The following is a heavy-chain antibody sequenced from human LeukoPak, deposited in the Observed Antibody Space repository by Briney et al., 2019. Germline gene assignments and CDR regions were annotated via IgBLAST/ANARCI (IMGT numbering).Heavy chain of an antibody. CDR3: AKGVRKTNDAFDI. CDR2: ISGSGGST. D-gene: IGHD1-14*01. J-gene: IGHJ3*02. Sequence: GGSLRLSCAASGFTFSSYALSWVRQAPGKGLEWVSGISGSGGSTFYTDSVKGRLTISRDNSKNTLYLQMNRLRAEDTAVYYCAKGVRKTNDAFDIWGQGTMVSVSS. V-gene: IGHV3-23*01. CDR1: GFTFSSYA.